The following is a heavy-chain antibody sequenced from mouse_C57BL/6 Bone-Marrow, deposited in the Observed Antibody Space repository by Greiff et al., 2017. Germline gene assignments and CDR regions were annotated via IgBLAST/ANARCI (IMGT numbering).Heavy chain of an antibody. D-gene: IGHD2-5*01. J-gene: IGHJ2*01. V-gene: IGHV1-64*01. CDR2: IHPNSGST. CDR3: ADRNYGGY. CDR1: GYTFTSYW. Sequence: QVQLQQPGAELVKPGASVKLSCKASGYTFTSYWMHWVKQRPGQGLEWIGMIHPNSGSTNYNEKFKSKAKMTVDKYSSTAYMQLSSLTSEDSAVYYCADRNYGGYWGQGTTLTVSS.